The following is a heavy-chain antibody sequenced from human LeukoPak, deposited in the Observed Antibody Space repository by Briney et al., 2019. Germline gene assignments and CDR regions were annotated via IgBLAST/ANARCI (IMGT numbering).Heavy chain of an antibody. V-gene: IGHV3-30*03. Sequence: GGSLRLSCAASGFTFSSYGMHWVRQAPGKGLEWVAVISYDGSNKYYADSVKGRFTISRDNSKNTLYLQMNSLRAEDTAVYYCARDGHYYDSSGYPELDAFDIWGQGTMVTVSS. J-gene: IGHJ3*02. D-gene: IGHD3-22*01. CDR3: ARDGHYYDSSGYPELDAFDI. CDR2: ISYDGSNK. CDR1: GFTFSSYG.